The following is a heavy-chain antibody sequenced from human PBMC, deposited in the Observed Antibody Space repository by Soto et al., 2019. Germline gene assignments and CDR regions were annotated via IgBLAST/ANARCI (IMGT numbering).Heavy chain of an antibody. CDR3: ATSYYDILTGYSQDAFDI. Sequence: QVQLVQSGAEVKKPGASVKVSCKASGYTFNSYAMHWVRQAPGQRLEWMGWINAGNGNTKYSQKFQVRVTITRDTTEGKAYMEMGSLRYEDTAVYYCATSYYDILTGYSQDAFDIWGRGTMVTVSS. CDR2: INAGNGNT. D-gene: IGHD3-9*01. CDR1: GYTFNSYA. V-gene: IGHV1-3*01. J-gene: IGHJ3*02.